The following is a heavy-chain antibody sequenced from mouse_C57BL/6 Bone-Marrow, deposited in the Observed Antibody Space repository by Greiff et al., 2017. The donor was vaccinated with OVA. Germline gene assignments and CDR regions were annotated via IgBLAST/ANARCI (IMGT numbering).Heavy chain of an antibody. Sequence: VQLQQSGAELVRPGASVKLSCTASGFNIKDDYMHWVKQRPEQGLEWIGWIDPENGDTEYASKFQGKATITADTSSNTAYLQLSSLTSEDTAVYYCTTDLIYYYGSSGKDFDYWGQGTTLTVSS. CDR1: GFNIKDDY. D-gene: IGHD1-1*01. CDR3: TTDLIYYYGSSGKDFDY. CDR2: IDPENGDT. V-gene: IGHV14-4*01. J-gene: IGHJ2*01.